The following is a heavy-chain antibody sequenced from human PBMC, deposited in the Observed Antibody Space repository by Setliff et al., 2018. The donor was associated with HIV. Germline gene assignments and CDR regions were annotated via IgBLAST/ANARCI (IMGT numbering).Heavy chain of an antibody. Sequence: SQTLSLTCAISGDSISSNSAAWNWIRQSPSRGLEWLGRTFYSSRWFYDYAVSVKSRVTISPDTSKNQFSLKLSSVTAADTAVYYCARDRRGTMVRGVTSPLDYWGQGTLVTVSS. CDR2: TFYSSRWFY. CDR1: GDSISSNSAA. D-gene: IGHD3-10*01. V-gene: IGHV6-1*01. CDR3: ARDRRGTMVRGVTSPLDY. J-gene: IGHJ4*02.